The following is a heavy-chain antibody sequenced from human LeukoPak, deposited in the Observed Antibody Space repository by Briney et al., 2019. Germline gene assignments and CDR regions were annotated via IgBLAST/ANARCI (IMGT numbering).Heavy chain of an antibody. V-gene: IGHV3-21*01. CDR2: ISSSSSYI. CDR3: ARGPVRSGYYTWLDY. D-gene: IGHD3-3*01. Sequence: PGGSLRLSCAASGFTFSSYSMNWVRQAPGKGLEWVSSISSSSSYIYYADSVKGRFTISRDNAKNSLYLQMNSLRAEDTAVYYCARGPVRSGYYTWLDYWGQGTLVTVSS. J-gene: IGHJ4*02. CDR1: GFTFSSYS.